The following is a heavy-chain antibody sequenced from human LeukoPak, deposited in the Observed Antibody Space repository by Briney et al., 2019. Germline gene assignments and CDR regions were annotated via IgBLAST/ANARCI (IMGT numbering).Heavy chain of an antibody. Sequence: PGGSLRLSCAASGFTFSSFAMNWVRQAPGKGLEWVSTISDSGGSTYYADSVKGRFTISRDNSKNTLNLQMNSLRAEDTALYYCAKADRADVPSKVDYWGQGTLVTVSS. D-gene: IGHD6-6*01. CDR2: ISDSGGST. CDR1: GFTFSSFA. J-gene: IGHJ4*02. V-gene: IGHV3-23*01. CDR3: AKADRADVPSKVDY.